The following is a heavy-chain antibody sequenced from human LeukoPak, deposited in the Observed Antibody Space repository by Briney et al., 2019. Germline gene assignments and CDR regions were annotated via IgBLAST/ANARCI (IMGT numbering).Heavy chain of an antibody. D-gene: IGHD2-2*01. J-gene: IGHJ3*02. V-gene: IGHV4-30-2*01. CDR1: GGSISSGGYS. CDR2: IYHSGST. CDR3: ARAENLDCSSTSCYRNNAFDI. Sequence: PSETLSLTCAVSGGSISSGGYSWSWIRQPPGEGLEWIGYIYHSGSTYYNPSLKSRVTISVDRSKNQFSLKLSSVTAADTAVYYCARAENLDCSSTSCYRNNAFDIWGQGTMVTVSS.